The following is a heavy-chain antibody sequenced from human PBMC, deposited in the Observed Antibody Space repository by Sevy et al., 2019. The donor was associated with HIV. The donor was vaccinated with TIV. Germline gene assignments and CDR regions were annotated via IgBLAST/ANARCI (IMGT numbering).Heavy chain of an antibody. J-gene: IGHJ4*02. CDR1: GFTFSRYD. CDR3: ARDGGCSSSSCLLYFDS. CDR2: ISSRGSYI. V-gene: IGHV3-21*01. Sequence: GGSLRLSCAASGFTFSRYDMNWVRQAPGKGLEWVSSISSRGSYIYYADSVKGRFTISRDNAKNSLSLQMDSLRAEDTALYYSARDGGCSSSSCLLYFDSWGQGTLVTVSS. D-gene: IGHD2-2*01.